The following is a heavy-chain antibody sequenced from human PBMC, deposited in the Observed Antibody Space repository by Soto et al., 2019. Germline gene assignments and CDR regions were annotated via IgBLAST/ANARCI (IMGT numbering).Heavy chain of an antibody. J-gene: IGHJ4*02. CDR2: IYYSGTT. V-gene: IGHV4-59*01. CDR1: GGSISSYY. Sequence: QVQLQESGPGLVKPSETLSLTCTVSGGSISSYYWSWIRQPPGKGLEWIGYIYYSGTTNYNPSLKSRVTLSVDTSKNQFSLKLSSVTAADTAVYYCATSYGGKPFPFDYWGQGTLVTVSS. CDR3: ATSYGGKPFPFDY. D-gene: IGHD4-17*01.